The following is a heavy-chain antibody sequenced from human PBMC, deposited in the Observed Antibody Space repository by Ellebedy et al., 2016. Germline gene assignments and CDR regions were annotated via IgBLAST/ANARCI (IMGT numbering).Heavy chain of an antibody. CDR3: ARGYDILTGYRWFDP. J-gene: IGHJ5*02. CDR1: GGSFSGYY. D-gene: IGHD3-9*01. CDR2: INHSGST. V-gene: IGHV4-34*01. Sequence: SQTLSLTXXVYGGSFSGYYWSWLRQPPGKGLEWIGEINHSGSTNYNPSLKSRVTISVDTSKNQFSLKLSSVTAADTAVYYCARGYDILTGYRWFDPWGQGTLVTVSS.